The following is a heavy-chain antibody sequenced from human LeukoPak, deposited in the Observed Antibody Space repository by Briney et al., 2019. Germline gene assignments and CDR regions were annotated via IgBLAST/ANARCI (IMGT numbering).Heavy chain of an antibody. D-gene: IGHD6-13*01. J-gene: IGHJ4*02. Sequence: QPGGSLRLSCAASGFSFDDYAMHWVRQAPGKGLEWVSGISWNSGSIGYADSVKGRFTISRDNSKNTLYLQMNSLRAEDTAVYYCAKTGTPWYYFDYWGQGTLVTVSS. CDR2: ISWNSGSI. CDR3: AKTGTPWYYFDY. V-gene: IGHV3-9*01. CDR1: GFSFDDYA.